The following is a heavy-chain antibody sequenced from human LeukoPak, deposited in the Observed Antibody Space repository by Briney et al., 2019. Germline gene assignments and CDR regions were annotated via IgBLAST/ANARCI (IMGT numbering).Heavy chain of an antibody. V-gene: IGHV3-21*01. CDR2: ISSSSSYI. CDR1: GFTFSSYS. Sequence: GGSLRLSCAASGFTFSSYSMNWVRQAPGKGLEWVSSISSSSSYIYYADSVKGRFTISRDNAKNSPYLQMNSLRAEDTAVYYCARDCTNGVCYNWFDPWGQGTRVTVSS. CDR3: ARDCTNGVCYNWFDP. J-gene: IGHJ5*02. D-gene: IGHD2-8*01.